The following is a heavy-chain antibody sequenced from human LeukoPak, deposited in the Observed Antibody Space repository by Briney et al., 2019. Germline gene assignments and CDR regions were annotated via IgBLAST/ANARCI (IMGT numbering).Heavy chain of an antibody. CDR2: ISYDGSNK. V-gene: IGHV3-30*18. CDR3: AKEKDIVVVPAAPTFDP. J-gene: IGHJ5*02. CDR1: GFTFSSYG. Sequence: GGSLRLSCAASGFTFSSYGMHWVRQAPGKGLEWVAVISYDGSNKYYADSVKGRFTNSRDNSKNTLYLQMNSLRAEDTAVYYCAKEKDIVVVPAAPTFDPWGQGTLVTVSS. D-gene: IGHD2-2*01.